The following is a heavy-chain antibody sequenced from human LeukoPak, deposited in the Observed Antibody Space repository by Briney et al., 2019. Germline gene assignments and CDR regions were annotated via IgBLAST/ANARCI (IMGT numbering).Heavy chain of an antibody. Sequence: PAGSLRLSCAASGFTFSSYWLSWVRQGPGQGLGWVANIKQDGSEKYYVDSVKGRFTISSDNAKNSLYLQMNSLRAEDTAVYYCARDPDYGDYVNYFDYLGQGTLVTVSS. V-gene: IGHV3-7*01. CDR1: GFTFSSYW. J-gene: IGHJ4*02. CDR2: IKQDGSEK. D-gene: IGHD4-17*01. CDR3: ARDPDYGDYVNYFDY.